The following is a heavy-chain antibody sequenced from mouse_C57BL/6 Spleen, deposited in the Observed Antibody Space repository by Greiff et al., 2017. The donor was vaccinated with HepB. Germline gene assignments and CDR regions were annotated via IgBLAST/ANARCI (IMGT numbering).Heavy chain of an antibody. J-gene: IGHJ4*01. V-gene: IGHV3-6*01. Sequence: EVQLQESGPGLVKPSQSLSLTCSVAGYSITSGYYWNWIRQFPGNKLEWMGYISYDGSNNYNPSLNNRISITRDQSKNQFFLKLNSVTTEDTATYYCARGGDDYDFYYAMDYWGQGTSVTVAS. D-gene: IGHD2-4*01. CDR3: ARGGDDYDFYYAMDY. CDR1: GYSITSGYY. CDR2: ISYDGSN.